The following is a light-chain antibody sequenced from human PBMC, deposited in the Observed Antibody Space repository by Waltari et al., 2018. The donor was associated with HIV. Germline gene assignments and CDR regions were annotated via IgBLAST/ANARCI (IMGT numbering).Light chain of an antibody. CDR2: DVS. J-gene: IGLJ3*02. CDR1: SSHVGGYNC. CDR3: SSYRSSSTWV. V-gene: IGLV2-14*03. Sequence: TPLTQPASVSGSPGQSLHISCTGTSSHVGGYNCISWYQQHPGKAPKLMIYDVSNRPSGVSNRFSGSKSGNTASLTISGLQAEDEADYYCSSYRSSSTWVFGGGTKLTVL.